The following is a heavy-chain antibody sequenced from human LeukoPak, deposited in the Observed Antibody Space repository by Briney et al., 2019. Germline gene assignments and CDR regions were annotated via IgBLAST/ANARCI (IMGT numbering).Heavy chain of an antibody. CDR2: IRYDGSNK. D-gene: IGHD4-17*01. Sequence: GGTLRLSCAASGFTFRSYGMTWVRQAPGKGLEWVAFIRYDGSNKYYADSVKGRFTISRDNSKNTLYLQMNSLRAEDTAVYYCARDRFEDYGDTELGYWGQGTLVTVSS. V-gene: IGHV3-30*02. CDR1: GFTFRSYG. CDR3: ARDRFEDYGDTELGY. J-gene: IGHJ4*02.